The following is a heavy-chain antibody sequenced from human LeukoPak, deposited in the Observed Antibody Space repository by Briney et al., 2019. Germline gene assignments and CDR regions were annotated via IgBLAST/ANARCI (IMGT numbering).Heavy chain of an antibody. Sequence: ASVKASCKASGYTFTNYFIHWVRPAPGHGLEWMGVINPNGGSTSYAQKFQGRVSMTRDTSISTAYMELSRLRSDDTAVYYCARGAGLGTDYWGQGTLVTVSS. D-gene: IGHD7-27*01. CDR1: GYTFTNYF. V-gene: IGHV1-46*01. CDR3: ARGAGLGTDY. J-gene: IGHJ4*02. CDR2: INPNGGST.